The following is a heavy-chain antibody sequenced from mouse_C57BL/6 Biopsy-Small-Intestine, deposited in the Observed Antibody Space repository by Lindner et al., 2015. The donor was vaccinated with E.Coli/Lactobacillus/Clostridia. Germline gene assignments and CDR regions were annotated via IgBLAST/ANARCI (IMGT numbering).Heavy chain of an antibody. Sequence: VQLQESGPELVKPGDSVKMSCKASGYTFTDYYMDWVKQSHGKSLEWIGYIYPNNGGTSYNQRFKGKATLTVDKSSSTAYMELHSLTSEDSAVYYCARSNLYYFDYWGQGTTLTVSS. V-gene: IGHV1-34*02. CDR1: GYTFTDYY. CDR2: IYPNNGGT. CDR3: ARSNLYYFDY. D-gene: IGHD2-5*01. J-gene: IGHJ2*01.